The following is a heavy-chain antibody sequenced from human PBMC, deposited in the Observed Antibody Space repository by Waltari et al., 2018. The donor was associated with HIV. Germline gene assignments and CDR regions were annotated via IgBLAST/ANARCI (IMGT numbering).Heavy chain of an antibody. D-gene: IGHD6-6*01. Sequence: QVQLVQSGAEVKQPAASLQGSCNASGYNLTSNYMPWFPQGTGQGLEWMGINNPSGGSTSYAKKFQGRVTMTRDTSTSTVYMELSSLRSEDTAVYYCARGQGVEYSSSSFFDYWGQGTLVTVSS. CDR1: GYNLTSNY. J-gene: IGHJ4*02. CDR3: ARGQGVEYSSSSFFDY. V-gene: IGHV1-46*01. CDR2: NNPSGGST.